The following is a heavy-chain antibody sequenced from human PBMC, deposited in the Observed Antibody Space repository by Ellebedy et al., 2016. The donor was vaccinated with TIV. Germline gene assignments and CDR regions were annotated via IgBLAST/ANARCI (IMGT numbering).Heavy chain of an antibody. CDR2: ISYDGSNK. V-gene: IGHV3-30*01. CDR3: ARMSELVGGFPYYYYYGMDV. CDR1: GFTFSSYA. Sequence: GGSLRLSCAASGFTFSSYAMHWVRQAPGKGLEWVAVISYDGSNKYYADSVKGRFTISRDNSKNTLYLQMNSLRAEDTAVYYCARMSELVGGFPYYYYYGMDVWGQGTTVTVSS. J-gene: IGHJ6*02. D-gene: IGHD6-13*01.